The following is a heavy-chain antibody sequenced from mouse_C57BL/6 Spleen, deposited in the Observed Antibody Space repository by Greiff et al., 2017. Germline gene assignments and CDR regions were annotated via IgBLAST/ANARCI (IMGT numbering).Heavy chain of an antibody. CDR3: ARGGGRRGYYFDY. CDR1: GYAFSSYW. V-gene: IGHV1-80*01. Sequence: QVQLQQSGAELVKPGASVKISCKASGYAFSSYWMNWVKQRPGKGLEWIGQIYPGDGDTNYNGKFKGKATLTADKSSSTAYMQLSRLTSEDSAVYVCARGGGRRGYYFDYWGQGTTLTVSS. D-gene: IGHD3-3*01. J-gene: IGHJ2*01. CDR2: IYPGDGDT.